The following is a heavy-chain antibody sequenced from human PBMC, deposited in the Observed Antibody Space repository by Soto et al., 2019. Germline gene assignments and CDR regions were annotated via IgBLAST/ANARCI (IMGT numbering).Heavy chain of an antibody. D-gene: IGHD2-2*01. CDR2: IYHSGVT. CDR3: ARDRSSGGASSRRWFDP. J-gene: IGHJ5*02. Sequence: QVQLQESGPGLVKPSGILSLTCAVSGGSVTSSNYWSWVRQPPGKGLEWIGEIYHSGVTHYNPSLKSRVTTSVHKSKTHLSLNLQCVTAADTAVYYCARDRSSGGASSRRWFDPWGQGSLVTVSS. V-gene: IGHV4-4*02. CDR1: GGSVTSSNY.